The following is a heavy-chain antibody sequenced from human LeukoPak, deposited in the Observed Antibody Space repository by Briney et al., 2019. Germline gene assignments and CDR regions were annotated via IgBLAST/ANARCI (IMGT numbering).Heavy chain of an antibody. CDR2: IYISEST. Sequence: SKTLSLTCTVSGASISNYYWSWIRQPAGKGLEWIGRIYISESTNYNPSLKSRVTMSVDTSKNQFSLKLRSVTAADTAVYYCAREGLSIVGVPAAMYAFDIWGQGTMVTVSS. J-gene: IGHJ3*02. D-gene: IGHD2-2*01. CDR3: AREGLSIVGVPAAMYAFDI. V-gene: IGHV4-4*07. CDR1: GASISNYY.